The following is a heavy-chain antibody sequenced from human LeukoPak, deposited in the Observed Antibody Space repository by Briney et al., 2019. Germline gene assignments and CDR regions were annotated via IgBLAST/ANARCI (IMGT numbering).Heavy chain of an antibody. D-gene: IGHD5-12*01. V-gene: IGHV3-15*01. Sequence: GGSLRLSCAASGFTFSSYAMSWVRQAPGKGLEWVGHIRSKADGGTTDYAAPVKGRFTISRDDSKNTLYLQMNSLKTEDTALYYCTTDQFLRSTTYYGMDVWGQGTTVTVSS. CDR3: TTDQFLRSTTYYGMDV. J-gene: IGHJ6*02. CDR2: IRSKADGGTT. CDR1: GFTFSSYA.